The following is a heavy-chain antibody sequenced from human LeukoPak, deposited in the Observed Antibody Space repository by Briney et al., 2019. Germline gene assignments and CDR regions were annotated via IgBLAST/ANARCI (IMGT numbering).Heavy chain of an antibody. CDR2: INTIGGT. Sequence: SETLSLTCTVSGASIRSYQWSWIRQPPGKGLEWIWHINTIGGTNYNPSLKRRITFSVDTSRDQSSLQLNSVTAADTAMYYCATSHDHKVAPFDLWGQGTLVTVSS. V-gene: IGHV4-4*09. J-gene: IGHJ4*02. CDR1: GASIRSYQ. CDR3: ATSHDHKVAPFDL. D-gene: IGHD3-3*01.